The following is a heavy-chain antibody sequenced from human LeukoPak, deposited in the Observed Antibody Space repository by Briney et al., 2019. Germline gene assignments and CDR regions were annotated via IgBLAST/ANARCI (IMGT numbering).Heavy chain of an antibody. CDR2: ISGSGGST. CDR1: GFPFSSYA. Sequence: GGSLRLSCAASGFPFSSYAMSWVRRAPGKGLEWVSAISGSGGSTYYADSVKGRFTISRDNSKNTLYLQMNSLRAEDTAVYYCAKVISSSWTNDAFDIWGQGTMVTVSS. D-gene: IGHD6-13*01. CDR3: AKVISSSWTNDAFDI. V-gene: IGHV3-23*01. J-gene: IGHJ3*02.